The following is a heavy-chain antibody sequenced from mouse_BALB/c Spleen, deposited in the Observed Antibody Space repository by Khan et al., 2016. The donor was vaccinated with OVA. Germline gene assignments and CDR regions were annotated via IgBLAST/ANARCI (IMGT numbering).Heavy chain of an antibody. D-gene: IGHD2-3*01. CDR1: GYSITSDYA. CDR3: ARDGSRYNYAMDY. J-gene: IGHJ4*01. Sequence: EVQLQESGPGLVKPSQSLSLTCTVTGYSITSDYAWNWIRQFPGNKLEWMGYISYSGSTIYNPALKSRISITRDTSKNQFFLQLNSVTTEDTATYNCARDGSRYNYAMDYWGQGTSVTVSS. V-gene: IGHV3-2*02. CDR2: ISYSGST.